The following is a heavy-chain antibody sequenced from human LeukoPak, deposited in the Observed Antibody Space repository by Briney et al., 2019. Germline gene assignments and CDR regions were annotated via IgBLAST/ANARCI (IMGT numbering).Heavy chain of an antibody. J-gene: IGHJ4*02. CDR2: IYPGDSDT. Sequence: GASLKISCKASGYRFTSDWIAWVRQMPGKGLEWMGIIYPGDSDTRYSPSFQGQVTISADKSISTAYLQRSSLKASDTAIYYCARHPFDWGQGTLVTVSS. CDR1: GYRFTSDW. V-gene: IGHV5-51*01. CDR3: ARHPFD.